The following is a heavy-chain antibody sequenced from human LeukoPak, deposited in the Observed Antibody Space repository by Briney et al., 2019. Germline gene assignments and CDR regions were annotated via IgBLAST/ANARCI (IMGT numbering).Heavy chain of an antibody. CDR3: AKKRAGSGSYSLYFDY. D-gene: IGHD3-10*01. Sequence: PGGSLRLSCAASGFTFSSYWMHWVRQVPGKGLVWVSRINSDGSSTSYADSVKGRFTISRDNSKNTLYLQMNSLRAEDTAVYYCAKKRAGSGSYSLYFDYWGQGTLVTVSS. CDR2: INSDGSST. J-gene: IGHJ4*02. CDR1: GFTFSSYW. V-gene: IGHV3-74*01.